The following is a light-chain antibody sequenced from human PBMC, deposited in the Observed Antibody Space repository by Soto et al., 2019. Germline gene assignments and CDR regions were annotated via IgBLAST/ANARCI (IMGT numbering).Light chain of an antibody. V-gene: IGLV2-14*01. CDR2: DVS. CDR3: SSYTSSSKGV. J-gene: IGLJ1*01. CDR1: SSDVGGYNY. Sequence: QSALTQPASVSGSPGQSITISCIGTSSDVGGYNYVSWYQQHPGKAPKLMIYDVSNRPSGVSNRFSGSKSGNTASLTISGLQAEDEADYYCSSYTSSSKGVFGTGTKVTVL.